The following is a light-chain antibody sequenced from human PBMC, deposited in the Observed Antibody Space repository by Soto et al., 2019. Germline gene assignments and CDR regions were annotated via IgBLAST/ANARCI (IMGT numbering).Light chain of an antibody. CDR1: QSISSY. CDR3: QQFKNYPIT. J-gene: IGKJ5*01. V-gene: IGKV1-39*01. Sequence: NQWPQSQSSLSPSLGDKLTITCRASQSISSYLNWYQQKPGKAPKLLIYAASSLQSGVPSRFSGSGSGTDFTLTISSLHPDDFAVYFCQQFKNYPITFGQGTRLEI. CDR2: AAS.